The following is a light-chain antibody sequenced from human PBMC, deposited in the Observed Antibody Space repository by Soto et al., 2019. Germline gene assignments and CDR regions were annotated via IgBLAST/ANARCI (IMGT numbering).Light chain of an antibody. CDR3: QQYHSYSVT. J-gene: IGKJ5*01. CDR2: DAS. Sequence: DIQMTQSPSTLSASVGDRVTITCRASQSISTWLAWYQQNPGKAPKDVIYDASTLETGVPSRFSGSGSGTEFTLTVSSLQPDDVATYYYQQYHSYSVTFGQGTRLEIK. V-gene: IGKV1-5*01. CDR1: QSISTW.